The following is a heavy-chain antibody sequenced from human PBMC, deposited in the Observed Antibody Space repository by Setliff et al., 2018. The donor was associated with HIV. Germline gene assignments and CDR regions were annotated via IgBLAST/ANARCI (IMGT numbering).Heavy chain of an antibody. CDR2: ISYDGGRK. J-gene: IGHJ6*03. D-gene: IGHD3-22*01. CDR3: ARRVVITTDCYYMDV. Sequence: PGESLKISCVTSGFTFTKYGLHWVRQAPGKGLEWVAVISYDGGRKDYADSVKGRFTISRHDSKNTLYLQMNSLRAEDTAVYYCARRVVITTDCYYMDVWGKGTTVTVSS. V-gene: IGHV3-30*14. CDR1: GFTFTKYG.